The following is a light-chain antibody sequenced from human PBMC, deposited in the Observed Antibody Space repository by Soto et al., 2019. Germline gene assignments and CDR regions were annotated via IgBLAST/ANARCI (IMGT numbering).Light chain of an antibody. Sequence: EIVLTQSPATLSLSPGERATLSCRASQSVNSYLAWYQQKPGQPPRLLFYHASNRVTGIPVRFSGSGSETDVTLTISSLEPEDFAVYYCQQRSNWPLTFGGGNKVEIK. J-gene: IGKJ4*01. CDR1: QSVNSY. V-gene: IGKV3-11*01. CDR3: QQRSNWPLT. CDR2: HAS.